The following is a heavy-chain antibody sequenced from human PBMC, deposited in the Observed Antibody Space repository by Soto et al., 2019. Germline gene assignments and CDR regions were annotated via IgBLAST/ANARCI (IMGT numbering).Heavy chain of an antibody. CDR3: GREGQQLAQEKYYQFNGMDV. J-gene: IGHJ6*02. CDR1: GFTFSDYG. CDR2: ISGDNINS. Sequence: ASVKVSCKASGFTFSDYGFSWVRQAPGQPLEWMGWISGDNINSKYSQKFQGRLTMTTDTSTATASMELRSLTSDDTAVYYCGREGQQLAQEKYYQFNGMDVWGQGTTVTVSS. D-gene: IGHD6-13*01. V-gene: IGHV1-18*01.